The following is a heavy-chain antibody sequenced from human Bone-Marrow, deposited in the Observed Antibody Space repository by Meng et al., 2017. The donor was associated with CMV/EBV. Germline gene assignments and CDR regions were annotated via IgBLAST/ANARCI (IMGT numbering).Heavy chain of an antibody. D-gene: IGHD6-13*01. CDR1: GFTFSSYW. Sequence: GESLKISCAASGFTFSSYWMSWVRQAPGKGLEWVANIKQDGSEKYYVDSVKGRFTISRDNAKNSLYLQMNSLRAEDTAVYYCAREAGGIAASPKGGMDVWGQGNTVTGSS. CDR3: AREAGGIAASPKGGMDV. J-gene: IGHJ6*02. V-gene: IGHV3-7*01. CDR2: IKQDGSEK.